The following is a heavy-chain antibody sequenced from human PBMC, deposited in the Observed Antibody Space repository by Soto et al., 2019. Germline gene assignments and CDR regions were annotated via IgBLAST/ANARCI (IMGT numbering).Heavy chain of an antibody. Sequence: ETLSLTCTVSGGSFSSGSYYWSWIRQPPGKGLEWIGYIYYDGSTNYNPSLKSRVTISVDTSKNQFSLKLSSVTAADTAVYYCASYSSGWYDVSYWGQGTLVTVSS. CDR3: ASYSSGWYDVSY. D-gene: IGHD6-19*01. J-gene: IGHJ1*01. V-gene: IGHV4-61*01. CDR2: IYYDGST. CDR1: GGSFSSGSYY.